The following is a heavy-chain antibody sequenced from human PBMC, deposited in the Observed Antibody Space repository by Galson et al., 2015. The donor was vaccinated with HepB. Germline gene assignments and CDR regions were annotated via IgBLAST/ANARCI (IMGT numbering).Heavy chain of an antibody. Sequence: SLRLSCAASGFTFSSYAMSWVRQAPGKGPEWVSAISGSGGSTYYADSVKGRFTISRDNSKNTLYLQMNSLRAEDTAVYYCAKSSSGWNYYYYYGMDVWGQGTTVTVSS. CDR1: GFTFSSYA. V-gene: IGHV3-23*01. J-gene: IGHJ6*02. CDR3: AKSSSGWNYYYYYGMDV. D-gene: IGHD6-19*01. CDR2: ISGSGGST.